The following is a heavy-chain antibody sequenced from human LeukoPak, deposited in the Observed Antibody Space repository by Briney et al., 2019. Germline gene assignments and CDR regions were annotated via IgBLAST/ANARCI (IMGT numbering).Heavy chain of an antibody. D-gene: IGHD2-15*01. CDR2: INHSGST. CDR3: ARGYCSGGSCYSYYYYNYMDV. V-gene: IGHV4-34*01. CDR1: GGSFSGYY. J-gene: IGHJ6*03. Sequence: ASETLSLTCAVYGGSFSGYYWSWIRQPPGKGLEWIGEINHSGSTNYYPSLKSRVTISVDTSKNQFSLKLSSVTAADTAVYYCARGYCSGGSCYSYYYYNYMDVWGKGTTVTVSS.